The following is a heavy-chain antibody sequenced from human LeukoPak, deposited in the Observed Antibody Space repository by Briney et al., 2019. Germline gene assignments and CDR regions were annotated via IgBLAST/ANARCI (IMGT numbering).Heavy chain of an antibody. CDR2: IKHSGGP. V-gene: IGHV4-34*01. J-gene: IGHJ6*03. Sequence: SETLSLTCAVYGGAFSGYYWSWIRHPPEKGREWIGEIKHSGGPNYNPSLKSRVTISVDTSKNQFSLNLSSVTAADTAVYYCAKGGLHRNSPGRRYYYSYMDVWGKGTTVTVSS. CDR3: AKGGLHRNSPGRRYYYSYMDV. D-gene: IGHD4-23*01. CDR1: GGAFSGYY.